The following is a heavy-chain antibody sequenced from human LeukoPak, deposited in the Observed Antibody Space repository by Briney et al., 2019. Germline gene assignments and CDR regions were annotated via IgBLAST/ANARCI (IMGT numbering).Heavy chain of an antibody. V-gene: IGHV3-23*01. J-gene: IGHJ4*02. CDR3: AKGNGYSYGRYYFDY. D-gene: IGHD5-18*01. Sequence: TGGSLRLFGAASGFTFSSYAMGWVRQAPGKGLEWVSAITASGGNTYYADSVKGRFTISRDNSKNTLYLQVNSLRAEDTAVYYCAKGNGYSYGRYYFDYWGQGTLVTVSS. CDR2: ITASGGNT. CDR1: GFTFSSYA.